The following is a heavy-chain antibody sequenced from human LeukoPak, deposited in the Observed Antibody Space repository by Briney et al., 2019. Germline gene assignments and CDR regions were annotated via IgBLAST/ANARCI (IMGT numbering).Heavy chain of an antibody. Sequence: PGGSLRLSCAASGFTFSSYWMHWVRQAPGKGLVWVSRIYSDGSSTSNADSVKGRFTISRDNAKNTLYLQMNSLRAEDTAVYYCARGSSGWADYWGQGTPVTVSS. CDR3: ARGSSGWADY. J-gene: IGHJ4*02. CDR2: IYSDGSST. V-gene: IGHV3-74*01. CDR1: GFTFSSYW. D-gene: IGHD6-19*01.